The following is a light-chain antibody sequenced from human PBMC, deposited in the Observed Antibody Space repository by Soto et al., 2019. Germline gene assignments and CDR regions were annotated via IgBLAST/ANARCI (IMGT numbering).Light chain of an antibody. Sequence: EIVLTQSPCTLSLSTGERATLSCRASQSVSSSYLAWYQQKPGQAPRLLIYGASSRATGIPDRFSGSGSGTDVTLTINRLEPEDFAVYYCEQYDKSITFGGGTKVEIK. CDR1: QSVSSSY. CDR3: EQYDKSIT. V-gene: IGKV3-20*01. J-gene: IGKJ4*01. CDR2: GAS.